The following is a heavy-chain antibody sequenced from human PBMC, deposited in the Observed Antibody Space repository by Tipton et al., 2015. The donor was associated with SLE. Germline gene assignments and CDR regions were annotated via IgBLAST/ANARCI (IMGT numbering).Heavy chain of an antibody. CDR3: ARFRDEYYYYAMDV. CDR1: GGSVSNNNYY. CDR2: VKYGGNT. J-gene: IGHJ6*02. V-gene: IGHV4-39*07. Sequence: TLSLTCTVSGGSVSNNNYYWSWIRQPPGKGLEWIGSVKYGGNTYYKPSLKSRVTISVDTSKNQFSLRLNSVTAADTAVYYCARFRDEYYYYAMDVWGQGTTVTVSS.